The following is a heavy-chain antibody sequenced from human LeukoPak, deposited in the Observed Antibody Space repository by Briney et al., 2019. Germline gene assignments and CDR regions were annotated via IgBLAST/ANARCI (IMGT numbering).Heavy chain of an antibody. CDR1: GFTFSSYS. D-gene: IGHD3-22*01. CDR3: ARPRGSYYDSSGYYL. CDR2: IWYDGSNK. V-gene: IGHV3-33*08. J-gene: IGHJ4*02. Sequence: PGGSLRLSCAASGFTFSSYSMNWVRQAPGKGLEWVAVIWYDGSNKYYADSVKGRFTISRDNSKNTLYLQMNSLRAEDTAVYYCARPRGSYYDSSGYYLWGQGTLVTVSS.